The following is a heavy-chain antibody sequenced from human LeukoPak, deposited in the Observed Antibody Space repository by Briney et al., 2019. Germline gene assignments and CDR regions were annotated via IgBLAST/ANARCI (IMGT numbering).Heavy chain of an antibody. CDR2: ISGSGGST. Sequence: GGSLRLSCAASGFTFSSYAMSWVRQAPGKGLEWVSAISGSGGSTYYADSVKGRFTISRDNYKNTLYLQMNSLRAEDTAVYYCAKDPLRFLEWLPSYYFDYWGQGTLVTVSS. J-gene: IGHJ4*02. CDR3: AKDPLRFLEWLPSYYFDY. D-gene: IGHD3-3*01. V-gene: IGHV3-23*01. CDR1: GFTFSSYA.